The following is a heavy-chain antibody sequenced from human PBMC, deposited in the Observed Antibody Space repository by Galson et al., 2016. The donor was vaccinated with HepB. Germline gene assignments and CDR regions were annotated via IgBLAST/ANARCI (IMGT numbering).Heavy chain of an antibody. CDR2: IRRDGSET. D-gene: IGHD6-19*01. J-gene: IGHJ4*02. Sequence: SLRLSCAASGFTFSNYWMSWIRQSPGKGLEWVGTIRRDGSETYYVDSVRGRFTIPRNNARNSLYLQMYSREAEDTAVYYCARDGSGWLFDSWGQGTLVTVSS. CDR1: GFTFSNYW. V-gene: IGHV3-7*01. CDR3: ARDGSGWLFDS.